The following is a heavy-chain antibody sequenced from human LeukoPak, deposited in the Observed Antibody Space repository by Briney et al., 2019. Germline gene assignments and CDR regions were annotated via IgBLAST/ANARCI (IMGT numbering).Heavy chain of an antibody. CDR2: IYYSGST. Sequence: SQTLSLTCTVSGGSIGSGDYYWSWIRQPPGKGLEWIGYIYYSGSTYYNPSLKSRVTISVDTSKNQFSLKLSSVTAAGTAVYYCARDASTSLDYWGQGTLVTVSS. V-gene: IGHV4-30-4*01. J-gene: IGHJ4*02. D-gene: IGHD2-2*01. CDR3: ARDASTSLDY. CDR1: GGSIGSGDYY.